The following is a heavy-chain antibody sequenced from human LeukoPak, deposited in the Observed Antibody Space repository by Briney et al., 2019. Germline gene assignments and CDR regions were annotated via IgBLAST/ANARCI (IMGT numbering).Heavy chain of an antibody. D-gene: IGHD3-22*01. Sequence: PSETLSLTCTVSGDSINNMIYYWGWIRQAPGKGLEWIGTISYSGNTYYNPSLKSRITISVDTSKNQFSLRLRSVTAADTAVYYCAKNYDDSTAIIVDDVFDIWGQGKMVSVSS. CDR2: ISYSGNT. J-gene: IGHJ3*02. V-gene: IGHV4-39*07. CDR1: GDSINNMIYY. CDR3: AKNYDDSTAIIVDDVFDI.